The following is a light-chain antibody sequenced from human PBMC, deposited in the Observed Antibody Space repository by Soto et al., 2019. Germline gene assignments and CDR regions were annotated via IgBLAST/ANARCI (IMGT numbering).Light chain of an antibody. V-gene: IGKV3-20*01. CDR2: GAS. J-gene: IGKJ1*01. CDR1: QSVSSSY. CDR3: QEYESSHVS. Sequence: EIVLTQSPGTLSLSPGERATLSCRASQSVSSSYLDWFQQKPGQAPRLLIYGASSRATGIPDRLSGSGSGADFTLTITRLEPEDCVVYYCQEYESSHVSFGQGTKVVIK.